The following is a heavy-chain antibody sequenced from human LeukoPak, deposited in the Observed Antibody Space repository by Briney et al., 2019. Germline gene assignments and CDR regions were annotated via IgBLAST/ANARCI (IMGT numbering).Heavy chain of an antibody. V-gene: IGHV1-46*01. J-gene: IGHJ5*02. Sequence: GASVKVSCKASGYTFTSYYMHWVRQAPGQGLEWMGIINPSGGSTSYAQKFQGRVTMTRNTSISTAYMELSSLRSEDTAVYYCARLGVSRSPYSSSWYDWFDPWGQGTLVTVSS. CDR2: INPSGGST. CDR1: GYTFTSYY. D-gene: IGHD6-13*01. CDR3: ARLGVSRSPYSSSWYDWFDP.